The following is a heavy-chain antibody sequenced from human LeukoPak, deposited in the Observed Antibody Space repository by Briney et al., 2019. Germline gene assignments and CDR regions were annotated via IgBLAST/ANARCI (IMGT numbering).Heavy chain of an antibody. CDR2: ISYDGSNR. Sequence: PGGSLRLSCTASGFAFRSHAMHWVRQAPGTGLEWVALISYDGSNRHYVDSVKGRFTISRDNSKNTLYLQINRLRAEDAAVYYCARRNHYDSKEIGYWGQGTLVTVSS. J-gene: IGHJ4*02. CDR1: GFAFRSHA. CDR3: ARRNHYDSKEIGY. V-gene: IGHV3-30*19. D-gene: IGHD3-22*01.